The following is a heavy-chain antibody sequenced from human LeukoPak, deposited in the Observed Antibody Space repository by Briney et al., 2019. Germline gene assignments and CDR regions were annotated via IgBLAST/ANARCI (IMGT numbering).Heavy chain of an antibody. V-gene: IGHV3-74*01. Sequence: PGGSLRLSCVASGFTFSSYWMHWVRQAPGQGLVWVSRIKTDGSDTNYADSVKGRFTISRDNAKNSLYLQMNSLRAEDTAVYYCARLGSHGYYYDGMDVWGQGTSVTVSS. CDR1: GFTFSSYW. CDR3: ARLGSHGYYYDGMDV. D-gene: IGHD3-16*01. CDR2: IKTDGSDT. J-gene: IGHJ6*02.